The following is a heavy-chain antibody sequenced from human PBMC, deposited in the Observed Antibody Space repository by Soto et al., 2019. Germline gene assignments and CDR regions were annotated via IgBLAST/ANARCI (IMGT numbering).Heavy chain of an antibody. CDR2: ISADASRL. Sequence: VGSLRLSCAASGFTFSAYAMTWVRQAPGKGLEWVSAISADASRLYYADSVKGRFTISRDNSRNTVFLQMNSLKVEDTALYYCAKRGGPVVQAAFWFDPWGQGTPVTVSS. CDR1: GFTFSAYA. J-gene: IGHJ5*02. V-gene: IGHV3-23*01. CDR3: AKRGGPVVQAAFWFDP. D-gene: IGHD2-15*01.